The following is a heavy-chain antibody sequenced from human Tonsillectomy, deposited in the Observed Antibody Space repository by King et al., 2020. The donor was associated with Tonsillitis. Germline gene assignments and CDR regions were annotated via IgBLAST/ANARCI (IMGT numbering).Heavy chain of an antibody. CDR1: GFTFSGIG. J-gene: IGHJ6*03. CDR2: IWYVGRNK. CDR3: ARKEWELLREDYYYYMDV. D-gene: IGHD1-26*01. V-gene: IGHV3-33*08. Sequence: VQLVESGGGVVQPGGSLRLSCAASGFTFSGIGMHWVRQAPAKGREWGAVIWYVGRNKYYADSVKGRFTSSRANSKKTLYLQMNSLSAEDTAVYYCARKEWELLREDYYYYMDVWGKGTTVTVSS.